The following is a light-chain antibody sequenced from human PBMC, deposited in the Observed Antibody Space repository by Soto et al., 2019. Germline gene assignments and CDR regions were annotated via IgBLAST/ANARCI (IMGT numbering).Light chain of an antibody. V-gene: IGLV1-47*01. CDR3: AAWDDSLSGRV. CDR2: RNN. J-gene: IGLJ3*02. Sequence: QSVLTQPPSASGTPGQRVTISCSGSSSNIGSNYVYWYQQLPGTAPKLLIYRNNQRPSGVPDRFSGSKSGTSASLAISGLXXXXXXXYYCAAWDDSLSGRVFGGGTKVTVL. CDR1: SSNIGSNY.